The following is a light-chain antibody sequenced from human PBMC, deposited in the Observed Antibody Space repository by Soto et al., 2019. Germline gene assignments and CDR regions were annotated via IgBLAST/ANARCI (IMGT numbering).Light chain of an antibody. CDR3: LQRYSSAET. CDR1: QSTGNY. V-gene: IGKV1-39*01. J-gene: IGKJ1*01. CDR2: AAS. Sequence: DIQMTQSPSSLSSSIGDRVTITCRASQSTGNYLNWYHQKPGKAPNLLIYAASTLLSGVPSRFSGGGSGPDFTLTISSLQPEDCPSYYCLQRYSSAETFGQGPKGAMK.